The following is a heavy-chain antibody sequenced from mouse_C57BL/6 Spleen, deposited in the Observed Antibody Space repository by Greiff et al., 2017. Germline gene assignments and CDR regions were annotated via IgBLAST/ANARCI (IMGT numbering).Heavy chain of an antibody. Sequence: EVKLVESEGGLVQPGSSMKLSCTASGFTFSDYYMAWVRQVPEKGLEWVANINYDGSSTYYLDSLKSRFIISRDNAKNILYLQMSSLKSEYTATYYCARDYGSSYGFDYWGQGTTLTVSS. V-gene: IGHV5-16*01. J-gene: IGHJ2*01. CDR1: GFTFSDYY. CDR2: INYDGSST. CDR3: ARDYGSSYGFDY. D-gene: IGHD1-1*01.